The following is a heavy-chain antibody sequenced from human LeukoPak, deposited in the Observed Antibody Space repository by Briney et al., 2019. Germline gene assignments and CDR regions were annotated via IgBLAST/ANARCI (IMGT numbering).Heavy chain of an antibody. CDR3: AKLALGERWDIVVVVAATPHAFDI. Sequence: PGGSLRLSCAASGFTFGDYSMHWVRQAPGKGLEWVSLISGGGGSTYYADSVKGRFTFSRDNSKNSLYLQMNSLRTEDTALYYCAKLALGERWDIVVVVAATPHAFDIWGQGTMVTVSS. CDR1: GFTFGDYS. D-gene: IGHD2-15*01. CDR2: ISGGGGST. J-gene: IGHJ3*02. V-gene: IGHV3-43*02.